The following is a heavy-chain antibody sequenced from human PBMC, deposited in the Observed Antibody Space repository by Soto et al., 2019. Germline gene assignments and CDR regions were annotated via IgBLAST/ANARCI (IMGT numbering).Heavy chain of an antibody. V-gene: IGHV4-31*02. Sequence: DLEWSGYIYYSGSTYYTPSLKSRFTISVDTSKNQFSLKLSSVTAADTALYYCARVYCSGGSCYEFDYWCQGTLVTVSS. J-gene: IGHJ4*02. D-gene: IGHD2-15*01. CDR3: ARVYCSGGSCYEFDY. CDR2: IYYSGST.